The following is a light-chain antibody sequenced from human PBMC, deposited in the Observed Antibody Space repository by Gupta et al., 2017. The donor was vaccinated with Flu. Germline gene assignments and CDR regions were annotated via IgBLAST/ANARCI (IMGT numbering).Light chain of an antibody. V-gene: IGKV3-11*01. Sequence: EIVLTPSPATLSLSPGEGASLSCRASQSVSTYLAWYQKKPGQAPRLLIYDASNRATGIPARFSGSGSGTDFTLTMSSLEPEDFALYFCQQRVNWPPTFGGGTRVEIK. CDR2: DAS. J-gene: IGKJ4*01. CDR3: QQRVNWPPT. CDR1: QSVSTY.